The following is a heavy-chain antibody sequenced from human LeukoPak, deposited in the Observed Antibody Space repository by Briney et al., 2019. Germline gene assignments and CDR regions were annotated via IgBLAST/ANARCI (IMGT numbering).Heavy chain of an antibody. CDR1: GFTFSSYA. J-gene: IGHJ4*02. V-gene: IGHV3-23*01. D-gene: IGHD2-21*02. CDR2: ISGSGGST. CDR3: AKDETDIVVVTAIQDY. Sequence: GGSLRLSCAASGFTFSSYAMSWVRQAPGKGLEWVSAISGSGGSTYYADSVKGRFTISRDNSKNTLYLQMNSLRAEDTAVYYCAKDETDIVVVTAIQDYWGQGTLVTVSS.